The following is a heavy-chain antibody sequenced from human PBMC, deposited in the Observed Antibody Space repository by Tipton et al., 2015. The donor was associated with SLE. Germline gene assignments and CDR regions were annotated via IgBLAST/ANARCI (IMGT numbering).Heavy chain of an antibody. D-gene: IGHD4-17*01. CDR2: INHSGST. V-gene: IGHV4-34*01. Sequence: TLSLTCAVSGGSFRHYYWTWIRPSPDKGLEWIGEINHSGSTNYNPSLKSRVTLSVDTSKNEFSLRLSSVTAADTAVYYCATLSLPYADYEMNWGQGTLVTVSS. CDR1: GGSFRHYY. J-gene: IGHJ4*02. CDR3: ATLSLPYADYEMN.